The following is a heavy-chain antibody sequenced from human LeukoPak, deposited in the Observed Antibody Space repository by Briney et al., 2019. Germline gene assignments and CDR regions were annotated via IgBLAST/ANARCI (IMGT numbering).Heavy chain of an antibody. CDR2: IRYDGSNK. V-gene: IGHV3-30*02. D-gene: IGHD6-13*01. CDR1: GFTVSSNY. CDR3: AKDGGYGYSSPRYYFDY. Sequence: GGSLRLSCAASGFTVSSNYMSWVRQAPGKGLEWVAFIRYDGSNKYYADSVKGRFTISRDNSKNTLYLQMNSLRAEDTAVYYCAKDGGYGYSSPRYYFDYWGQGTLVTVSS. J-gene: IGHJ4*02.